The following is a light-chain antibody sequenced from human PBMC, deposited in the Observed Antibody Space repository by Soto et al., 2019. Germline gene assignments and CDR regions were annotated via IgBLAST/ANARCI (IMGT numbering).Light chain of an antibody. CDR2: SAS. J-gene: IGKJ2*01. Sequence: DIQMTQSPSSLSASVGDRVTITCRASQSISSYLNWYQQNPGKAPKLLIYSASSLQSGVPSRFSGSGSGTEFTLTISSLQPEDFATYYCQQSYSTPPDTFGQGTKLELK. CDR1: QSISSY. V-gene: IGKV1-39*01. CDR3: QQSYSTPPDT.